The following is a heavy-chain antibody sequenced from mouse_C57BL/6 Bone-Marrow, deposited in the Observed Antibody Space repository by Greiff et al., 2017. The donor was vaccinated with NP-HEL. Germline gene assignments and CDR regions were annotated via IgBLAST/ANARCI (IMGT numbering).Heavy chain of an antibody. CDR3: ARDSNYVDFGD. J-gene: IGHJ2*01. D-gene: IGHD2-5*01. CDR2: IDPSDSYT. V-gene: IGHV1-50*01. CDR1: GYTFTSYW. Sequence: QVQLKQPGAELVKPGASVKLSCKASGYTFTSYWMQWVKQRPGQGLEWIGEIDPSDSYTNYNQKFKGKATLTVDTSSSPAYMQLSSLTSEDSAVYCCARDSNYVDFGDWGKGATLTVSS.